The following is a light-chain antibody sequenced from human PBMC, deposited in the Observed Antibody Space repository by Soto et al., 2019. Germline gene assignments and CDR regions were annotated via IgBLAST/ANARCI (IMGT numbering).Light chain of an antibody. CDR2: EVS. J-gene: IGLJ2*01. Sequence: QSALTQPPSASGSPGQSVTISCTGTSRDVGGYNYVSWYQQHPGKAPKLMIYEVSKRPSGVPDRFSGSKSGNTASLTVSGLQAEDEAEYYFSSYAGSNLVFGGGTQLTVL. V-gene: IGLV2-8*01. CDR3: SSYAGSNLV. CDR1: SRDVGGYNY.